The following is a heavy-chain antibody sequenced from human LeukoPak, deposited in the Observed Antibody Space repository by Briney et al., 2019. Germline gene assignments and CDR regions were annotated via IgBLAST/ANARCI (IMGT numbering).Heavy chain of an antibody. Sequence: GGSLRLSCAASGFTFSSYGMHWVRQAPGKGLEWVAVIWYDGSNKYYADSVKGRFTISRDNSKNTLYLQMHSRRAEDTAVYYCVPEYYDSSGYSQFDYWGQGTLVTVSS. D-gene: IGHD3-22*01. CDR1: GFTFSSYG. J-gene: IGHJ4*02. CDR3: VPEYYDSSGYSQFDY. CDR2: IWYDGSNK. V-gene: IGHV3-33*01.